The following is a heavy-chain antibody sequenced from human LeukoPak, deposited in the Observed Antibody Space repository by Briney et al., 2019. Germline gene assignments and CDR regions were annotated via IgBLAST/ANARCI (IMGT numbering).Heavy chain of an antibody. CDR1: GYSFASYW. D-gene: IGHD5-12*01. Sequence: GESLKISCKGSGYSFASYWIAWVRQMPGKGLEWMGIIHPSDSDTKYSPSFQGQVTFSADKSINTAYLQWSSLKASDTAMYYCARHEDIVDSFDYWGQGTLVTVSS. CDR3: ARHEDIVDSFDY. J-gene: IGHJ4*02. V-gene: IGHV5-51*01. CDR2: IHPSDSDT.